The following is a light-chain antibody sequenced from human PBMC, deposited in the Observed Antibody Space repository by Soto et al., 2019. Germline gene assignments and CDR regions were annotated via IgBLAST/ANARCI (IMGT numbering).Light chain of an antibody. Sequence: DIQMTQSPSSLSASVGDRVTITCRASQSISSYLNWYQQKPGKAPKLLIYAASSLQSGVPSRFSGSGSGTDFTFIFCFLHPEDFATYYCQQSYSTLITFGQGKRLEIK. CDR2: AAS. V-gene: IGKV1-39*01. CDR1: QSISSY. J-gene: IGKJ5*01. CDR3: QQSYSTLIT.